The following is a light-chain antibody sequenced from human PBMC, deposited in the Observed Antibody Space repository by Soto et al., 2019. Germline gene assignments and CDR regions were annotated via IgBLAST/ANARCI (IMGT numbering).Light chain of an antibody. J-gene: IGKJ2*01. CDR1: QSVSIN. Sequence: ETVMTQSPATLFVSPGERATLSCRASQSVSINLAWYQQKRGQAPRLLIYGASTRATGIPARFSGSGSGTEFTLTISSLQSEDFAVYYCQQYNNWPPYTFGQGTKLEIK. CDR2: GAS. V-gene: IGKV3-15*01. CDR3: QQYNNWPPYT.